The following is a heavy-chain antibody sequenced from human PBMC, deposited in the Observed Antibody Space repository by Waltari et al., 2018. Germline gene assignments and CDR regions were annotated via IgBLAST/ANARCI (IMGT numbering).Heavy chain of an antibody. J-gene: IGHJ4*02. CDR1: GWTCKTYG. Sequence: VQLVESGGGVVQPGRSLRLSCAASGWTCKTYGMHWVRQAPGQGLAWVGVISYDGSRPNYGDSVSSRFTISSDNSQRTLYLQMNSLRGEDTAVYYCARESPFGVVSSFDYCGQGILAPVSS. CDR2: ISYDGSRP. V-gene: IGHV3-33*01. D-gene: IGHD3-3*01. CDR3: ARESPFGVVSSFDY.